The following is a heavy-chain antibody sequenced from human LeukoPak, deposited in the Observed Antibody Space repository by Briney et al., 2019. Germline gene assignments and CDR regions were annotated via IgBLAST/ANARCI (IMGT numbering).Heavy chain of an antibody. Sequence: ASVKVSCKASGYTFTGYYMHWVRQAPGQGLEWMGWINPNSGGTNYAQKFQGRVTMTRDTSISTAYMELSRLRSDDTAVYYCARSGRYYGSGSYYPNYYYYYMDVWGKGTTVTISS. V-gene: IGHV1-2*02. CDR1: GYTFTGYY. D-gene: IGHD3-10*01. J-gene: IGHJ6*03. CDR2: INPNSGGT. CDR3: ARSGRYYGSGSYYPNYYYYYMDV.